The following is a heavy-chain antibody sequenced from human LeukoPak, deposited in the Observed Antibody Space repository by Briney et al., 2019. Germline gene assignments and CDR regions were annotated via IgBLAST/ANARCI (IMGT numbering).Heavy chain of an antibody. Sequence: GGSLRLSCAASGFTFSNYAMSWVRQAPGKGLEWVSAISGSGGSTYYADSVKGRFTISRDNSKNTLCLQMNSLRAEDTAVYYCAKARGLRVYSGWSQSGYWGQGTPFTVSS. J-gene: IGHJ4*02. V-gene: IGHV3-23*01. CDR2: ISGSGGST. CDR1: GFTFSNYA. D-gene: IGHD6-19*01. CDR3: AKARGLRVYSGWSQSGY.